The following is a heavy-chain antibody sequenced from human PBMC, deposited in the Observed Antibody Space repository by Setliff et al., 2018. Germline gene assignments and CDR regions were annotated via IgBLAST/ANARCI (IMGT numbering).Heavy chain of an antibody. Sequence: SETLSLTCTVSGGSMNSGSYYWSFIRQPAGKGLEWIGQIYTSGTTYYNPSLKSRVSMSVDTSKNHFSLKLTSVTATDTAVYYCARDRFDSAIDYWGQGTLVTVSS. D-gene: IGHD3-16*01. CDR2: IYTSGTT. J-gene: IGHJ4*02. CDR1: GGSMNSGSYY. CDR3: ARDRFDSAIDY. V-gene: IGHV4-61*09.